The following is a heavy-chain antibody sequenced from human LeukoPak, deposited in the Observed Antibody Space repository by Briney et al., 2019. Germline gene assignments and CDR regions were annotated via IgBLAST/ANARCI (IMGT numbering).Heavy chain of an antibody. CDR1: GGTFSSYA. J-gene: IGHJ5*02. CDR2: IIPIFGTA. V-gene: IGHV1-69*06. CDR3: AKGYCSGGSCAFDP. Sequence: SVKVSCKASGGTFSSYAISWVRQAPGQGLGWMGGIIPIFGTANYAQKFQGRVTITADKSTSTAYMELSSLRSEDTAVYHCAKGYCSGGSCAFDPWGQGTLVTVSS. D-gene: IGHD2-15*01.